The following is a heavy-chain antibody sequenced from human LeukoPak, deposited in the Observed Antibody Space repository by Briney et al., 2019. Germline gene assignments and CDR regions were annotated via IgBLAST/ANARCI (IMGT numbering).Heavy chain of an antibody. Sequence: PGGSLRLSCAASGFTFSSYAMSWVRQAPGKGLEWVSAISGSGGSTYYADSVKGRFTISRDNSKNTLYLQMNSLRAEDTAVYYCAKGDYDFWSGYPLNWGQGTLVTVSS. CDR2: ISGSGGST. D-gene: IGHD3-3*01. J-gene: IGHJ4*02. V-gene: IGHV3-23*01. CDR3: AKGDYDFWSGYPLN. CDR1: GFTFSSYA.